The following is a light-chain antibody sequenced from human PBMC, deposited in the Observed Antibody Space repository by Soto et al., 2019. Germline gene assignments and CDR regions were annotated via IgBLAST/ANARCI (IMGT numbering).Light chain of an antibody. CDR3: QQYNSYSWT. CDR1: QSIATY. Sequence: DIEMTQSPSSLSVSVGDSVTINCRTSQSIATYLNWYQQKPGKAPKXLIYDASSLESGVPSRFSGSGSGTELTLTISSLQPDDGATYDGQQYNSYSWTFGQGTKVDIK. V-gene: IGKV1-5*01. J-gene: IGKJ1*01. CDR2: DAS.